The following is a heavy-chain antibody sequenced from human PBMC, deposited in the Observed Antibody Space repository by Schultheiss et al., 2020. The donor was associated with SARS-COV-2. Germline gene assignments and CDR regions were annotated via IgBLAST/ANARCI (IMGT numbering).Heavy chain of an antibody. D-gene: IGHD5-18*01. CDR1: GFTFSSYA. V-gene: IGHV3-23*01. J-gene: IGHJ6*02. Sequence: GGSLRLSCAASGFTFSSYAMSWVRQAPGKGLEWVSAISGSGGSTYYADSVKGRFTISRDNSKNTLYLQMNSLRAEDTAVYYCAKDGGRRELWFPRARLAFPYGMDVWGQGTTVTVSS. CDR2: ISGSGGST. CDR3: AKDGGRRELWFPRARLAFPYGMDV.